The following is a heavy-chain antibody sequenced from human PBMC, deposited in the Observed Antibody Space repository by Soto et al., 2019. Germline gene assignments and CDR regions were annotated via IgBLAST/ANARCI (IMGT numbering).Heavy chain of an antibody. CDR3: ATLGGTAMVKIDS. J-gene: IGHJ4*02. CDR1: GGTFSSYA. Sequence: QVQLVQSGAEVKKPGSSVKVSCKASGGTFSSYAISWVRQAPGQGLEWMGGVIPIFGTANYAQKFQGRVTITADKSTSTDYMELSRIRSEDTAVYYCATLGGTAMVKIDSWGQGTLVTVSS. V-gene: IGHV1-69*06. D-gene: IGHD5-18*01. CDR2: VIPIFGTA.